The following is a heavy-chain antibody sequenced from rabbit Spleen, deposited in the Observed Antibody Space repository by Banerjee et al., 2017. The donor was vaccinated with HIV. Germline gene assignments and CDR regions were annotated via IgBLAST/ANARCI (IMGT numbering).Heavy chain of an antibody. CDR3: ARDTSSSFSSYGMDL. Sequence: SGFSFSSSSYMCWVRQAPGKGLEWIACIDAGSSGFTYFATWAKGRFTCSKTSSTTVTLQMTRLTAADTATYFCARDTSSSFSSYGMDLWGPGTLVTVS. J-gene: IGHJ6*01. CDR2: IDAGSSGFT. D-gene: IGHD1-1*01. V-gene: IGHV1S40*01. CDR1: GFSFSSSSY.